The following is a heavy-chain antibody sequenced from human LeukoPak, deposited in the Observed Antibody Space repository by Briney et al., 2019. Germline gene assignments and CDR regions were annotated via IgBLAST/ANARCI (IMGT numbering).Heavy chain of an antibody. V-gene: IGHV3-23*01. CDR3: AKDGVGSYSYYFDY. CDR1: GFTFSSYA. Sequence: GGSLRLSCVASGFTFSSYAMSWVRQAPGKGLEWVSAISGSGVTTHYAGSVKGRFSISRDNSKNILYLQMNSLRAEDTALYYCAKDGVGSYSYYFDYWGQGTLVTVSS. J-gene: IGHJ4*02. D-gene: IGHD1-26*01. CDR2: ISGSGVTT.